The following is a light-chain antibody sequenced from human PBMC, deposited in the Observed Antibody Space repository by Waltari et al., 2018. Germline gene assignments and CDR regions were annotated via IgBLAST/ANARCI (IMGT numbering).Light chain of an antibody. Sequence: DVVLTQSPLSLPITPGQPASMTCRSSQRLLHLNGNTYLSWFLQKPGQPPRRLISKVSIRDSGVPDRFSGSGAGTDFTLTISRVETEDVGVYYCMQGTHFPFTFGPGTKLNI. CDR2: KVS. CDR3: MQGTHFPFT. J-gene: IGKJ3*01. CDR1: QRLLHLNGNTY. V-gene: IGKV2-30*02.